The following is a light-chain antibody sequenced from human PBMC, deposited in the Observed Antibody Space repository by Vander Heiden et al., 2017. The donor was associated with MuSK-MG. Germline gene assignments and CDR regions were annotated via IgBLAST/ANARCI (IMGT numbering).Light chain of an antibody. J-gene: IGKJ2*02. Sequence: DIQMTQSPSSLSASVGDSVTITCRASQSISSYLNWYQQKPGKAPKLLIYAASSVQSGVPSRFSGSGSGTDFTLTISRLQPEDFATYYCQQSDSIPCTFGQGTKMDIK. CDR2: AAS. CDR1: QSISSY. CDR3: QQSDSIPCT. V-gene: IGKV1-39*01.